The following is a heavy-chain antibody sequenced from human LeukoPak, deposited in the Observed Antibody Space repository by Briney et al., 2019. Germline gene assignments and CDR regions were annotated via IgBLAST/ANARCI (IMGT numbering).Heavy chain of an antibody. D-gene: IGHD3-10*01. CDR1: GFTFSSYA. J-gene: IGHJ4*02. Sequence: PGGSLRLSCAASGFTFSSYAMSWVRQAPGEGLEWVSAISGSGGSTYYADSVKGRFTISRDNSKNTLYLQMNSLRAEDTAVYYCAKGYRFGELGGFDYWGQGTLVTVSS. CDR3: AKGYRFGELGGFDY. V-gene: IGHV3-23*01. CDR2: ISGSGGST.